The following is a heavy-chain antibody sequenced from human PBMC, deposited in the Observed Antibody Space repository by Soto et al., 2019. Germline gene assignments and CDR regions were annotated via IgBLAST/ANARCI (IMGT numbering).Heavy chain of an antibody. V-gene: IGHV3-23*01. CDR2: ILVGGST. CDR1: GFICSSYD. CDR3: AKATATGGGAFEI. Sequence: EVQMLESGGGLAQPGGSLRVSCAVSGFICSSYDMSWVRQAPGKGLEWVSTILVGGSTHYEDSVKGRFTISRDPSKNTVYPQMNSLTAGDTAVYYCAKATATGGGAFEIYGQGTMVTVSS. D-gene: IGHD2-8*02. J-gene: IGHJ3*02.